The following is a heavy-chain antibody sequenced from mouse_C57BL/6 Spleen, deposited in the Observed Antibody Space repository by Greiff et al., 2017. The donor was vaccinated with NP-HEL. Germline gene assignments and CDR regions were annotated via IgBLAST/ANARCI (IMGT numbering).Heavy chain of an antibody. CDR2: FYPGSGSI. D-gene: IGHD2-1*01. CDR1: GYTFTEYT. Sequence: VQRVESGAELVKPGASVKLSCKASGYTFTEYTIHWVKQRSGQGLEWIGWFYPGSGSIKYNEKFKDKATLTADKSSSTVYMELSRLTSEDSAVYFCARHEGLPLYFDYWGQGTTLTVSS. CDR3: ARHEGLPLYFDY. V-gene: IGHV1-62-2*01. J-gene: IGHJ2*01.